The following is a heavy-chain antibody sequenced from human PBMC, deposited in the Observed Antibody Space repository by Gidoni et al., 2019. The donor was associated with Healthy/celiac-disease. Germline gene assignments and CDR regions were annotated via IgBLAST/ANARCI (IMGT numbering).Heavy chain of an antibody. V-gene: IGHV1-2*06. J-gene: IGHJ4*02. CDR1: GYTFTGYS. CDR2: INPNSGGT. CDR3: ARANGENSDY. D-gene: IGHD3-10*01. Sequence: QVQLVQSGAEVKKHGAAVKGSCKAAGYTFTGYSMHWVRQAPGQGLEWLGRINPNSGGTTYAQQFQGKVTMTRDTSISTAYMELRRLRSGDTAVYYCARANGENSDYWGQGTLVTVSS.